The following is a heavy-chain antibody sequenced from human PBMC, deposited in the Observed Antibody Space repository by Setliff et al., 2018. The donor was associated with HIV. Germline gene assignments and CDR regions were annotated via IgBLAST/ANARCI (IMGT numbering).Heavy chain of an antibody. CDR1: GFTFTSHG. CDR2: IRYDGNNK. D-gene: IGHD3-16*01. Sequence: GGSLRLSCAVSGFTFTSHGMHWVRQAPGKGLEWVSFIRYDGNNKYYTDSVKGRFTISRDNSKNTLDLQMNSLRPEDTAVYYCAKDGDYSNNLYDAFDIWGQGTMVTVSS. CDR3: AKDGDYSNNLYDAFDI. V-gene: IGHV3-30*02. J-gene: IGHJ3*02.